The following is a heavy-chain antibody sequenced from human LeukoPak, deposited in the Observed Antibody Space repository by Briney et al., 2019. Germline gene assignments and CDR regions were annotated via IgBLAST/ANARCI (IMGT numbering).Heavy chain of an antibody. CDR3: AAAAYGSGSYTVDY. V-gene: IGHV4-59*01. D-gene: IGHD3-10*01. J-gene: IGHJ4*02. CDR1: GGSISSYY. CDR2: IYYRGST. Sequence: SETLSLTCSVAGGSISSYYWSWIRQPPGKGLEWIGYIYYRGSTKYNPSLKSRVTISVDTSNNQFSLRLSSVTAADTAVYYCAAAAYGSGSYTVDYWGQGTLVTVSS.